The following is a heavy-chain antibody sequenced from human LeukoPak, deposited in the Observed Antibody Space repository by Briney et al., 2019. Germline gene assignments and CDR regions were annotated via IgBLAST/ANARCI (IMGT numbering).Heavy chain of an antibody. Sequence: ASVKVSCKASGYTFTSYDINWVRQATGQGLEWMGGMNPNSGNTGYAQKFQGRVTITRNTSISTAYMELSSLRSEGTAVYYCARGQYCSGGSCSSPRFDPWGQGTLVTVSS. CDR2: MNPNSGNT. V-gene: IGHV1-8*03. CDR1: GYTFTSYD. J-gene: IGHJ5*02. CDR3: ARGQYCSGGSCSSPRFDP. D-gene: IGHD2-15*01.